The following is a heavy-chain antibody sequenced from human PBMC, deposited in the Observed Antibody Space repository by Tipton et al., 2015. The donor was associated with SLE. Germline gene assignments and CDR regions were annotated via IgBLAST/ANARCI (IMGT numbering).Heavy chain of an antibody. Sequence: TLSLTCAVYGGFFSGYYWSWIRQSPGKGREWIGEIHESGRTSYNPSLKSRVTMSMDKSNNQLSLTLKSVSAADTAVYYCARNGFYSLDYWGRGILVTVSS. J-gene: IGHJ4*02. CDR2: IHESGRT. CDR3: ARNGFYSLDY. V-gene: IGHV4-34*01. D-gene: IGHD4-11*01. CDR1: GGFFSGYY.